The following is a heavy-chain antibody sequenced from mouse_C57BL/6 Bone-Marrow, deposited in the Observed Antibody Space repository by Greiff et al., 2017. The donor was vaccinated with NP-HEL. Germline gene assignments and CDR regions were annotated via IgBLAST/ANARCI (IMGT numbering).Heavy chain of an antibody. CDR2: IHPNSGST. CDR1: GYTFTSYW. Sequence: QVQLQQPGAELVKPGASVKLSCKASGYTFTSYWMHWVKQRPGQGLEWIGMIHPNSGSTNYNEKFKSKATLTVDKSSSTAYMQLSSLTSEDSAVYYCASPTVVARGDYWGQGTTLTVSS. V-gene: IGHV1-64*01. CDR3: ASPTVVARGDY. J-gene: IGHJ2*01. D-gene: IGHD1-1*01.